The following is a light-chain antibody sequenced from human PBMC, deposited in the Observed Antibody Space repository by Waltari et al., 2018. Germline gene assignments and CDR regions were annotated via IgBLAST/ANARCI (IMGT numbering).Light chain of an antibody. CDR3: QQYNSWRT. CDR2: GAS. Sequence: EILMTQSPATLSVSPGETATLSCRASQSISRNLAWYQQKPGQAPRLLIFGASTRAPGVPDKFSGTGSGTDFILTSSSLQSEDFAVYYCQQYNSWRTFGQGTKLEIK. CDR1: QSISRN. J-gene: IGKJ2*01. V-gene: IGKV3-15*01.